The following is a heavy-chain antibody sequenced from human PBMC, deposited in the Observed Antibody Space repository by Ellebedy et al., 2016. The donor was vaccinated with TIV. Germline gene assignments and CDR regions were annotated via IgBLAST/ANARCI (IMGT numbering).Heavy chain of an antibody. CDR3: ASVVWNYDYGMDV. V-gene: IGHV3-66*01. Sequence: PGGSLRLSCAASGVTVSNKYMSWVRQAPGKGLEWVTVIYSGNSTYYADSVKGRFTISRDNSKNTLYLQMNSLRAEDTAVYYCASVVWNYDYGMDVWGQGTTVTVSS. J-gene: IGHJ6*02. D-gene: IGHD2-15*01. CDR2: IYSGNST. CDR1: GVTVSNKY.